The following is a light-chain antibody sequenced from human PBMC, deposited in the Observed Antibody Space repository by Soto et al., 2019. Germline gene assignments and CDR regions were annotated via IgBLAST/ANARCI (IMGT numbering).Light chain of an antibody. CDR2: DAS. CDR3: QQCYMGWT. Sequence: DIQITQSPSTLSASVGDRVTITCRASQSIGRFLAWYQHQPGKAPKLLIYDASTLESGVPSRFSGTGSGTEFTFSITXLQPEDFGTYYCQQCYMGWTFGQGTKVDIK. J-gene: IGKJ1*01. V-gene: IGKV1-5*01. CDR1: QSIGRF.